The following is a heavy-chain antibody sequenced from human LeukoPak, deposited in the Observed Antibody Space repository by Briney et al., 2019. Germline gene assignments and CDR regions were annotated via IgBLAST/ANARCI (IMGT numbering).Heavy chain of an antibody. CDR1: GFTFTNNA. Sequence: GGSLRLSCAASGFTFTNNAITWVRQAPGKGLEWVSVIYSGGSTYYADSVKGRFTISRDNSKNTLYLQMKSLRAEDTAVYYCARTDETAPAEDFQHWGQGTLVTVSS. CDR2: IYSGGST. D-gene: IGHD2-21*02. V-gene: IGHV3-53*01. J-gene: IGHJ1*01. CDR3: ARTDETAPAEDFQH.